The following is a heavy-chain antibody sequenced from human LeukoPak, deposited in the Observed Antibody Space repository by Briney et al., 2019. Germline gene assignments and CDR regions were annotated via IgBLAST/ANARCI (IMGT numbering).Heavy chain of an antibody. CDR1: GFTFSSYS. J-gene: IGHJ4*02. CDR3: ARDRSAMVRGIFDY. V-gene: IGHV3-21*01. CDR2: ISSSSSYI. D-gene: IGHD3-10*01. Sequence: GGSLRLSCAASGFTFSSYSMNWVRQAPGKGLEWVSSISSSSSYIYYADSVKGLFTISRDNAKNSLYLQMNSLRAEDTAVYYCARDRSAMVRGIFDYWGQGTLVTVSS.